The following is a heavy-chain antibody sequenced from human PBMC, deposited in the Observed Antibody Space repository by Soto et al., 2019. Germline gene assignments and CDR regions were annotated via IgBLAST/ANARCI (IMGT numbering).Heavy chain of an antibody. CDR2: IIPILGIA. J-gene: IGHJ4*02. CDR3: ARDSREYGSGSYADY. V-gene: IGHV1-69*08. D-gene: IGHD3-10*01. Sequence: QVQLVQSGAEVKKPGSSVKVSCKASGGTFSSYTISWVRQAPGQGLEWMGRIIPILGIANYAQKFQGRVTIXXDXSXTTAYMELSSLRSEDTAVYYCARDSREYGSGSYADYWGQGTLVTVSS. CDR1: GGTFSSYT.